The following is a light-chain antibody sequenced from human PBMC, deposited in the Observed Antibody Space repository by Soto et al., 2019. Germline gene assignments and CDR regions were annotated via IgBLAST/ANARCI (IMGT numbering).Light chain of an antibody. CDR3: MQALQTPS. J-gene: IGKJ4*01. Sequence: DTVMTQSPLSLSVTPGEPASTSCRSSQSLLHSNGYNYLDWYLQKPGQSPQLLIYLGSFRAAGVPDRFSGSGSGTDFTLKISRVEAADVGVYYCMQALQTPSFGGGTKVEIK. CDR2: LGS. CDR1: QSLLHSNGYNY. V-gene: IGKV2-28*01.